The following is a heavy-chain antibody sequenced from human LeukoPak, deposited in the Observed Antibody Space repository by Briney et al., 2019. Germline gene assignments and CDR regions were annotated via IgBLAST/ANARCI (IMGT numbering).Heavy chain of an antibody. CDR2: IYPGDSES. V-gene: IGHV5-51*01. CDR1: GYNFANYW. D-gene: IGHD3-22*01. J-gene: IGHJ4*02. CDR3: ARLYYYDSSGPDY. Sequence: GESLQISCKCSGYNFANYWIGWVRQMPGKGLEWMGIIYPGDSESRYSPSFKGQVTISVDKSISTAYLQWGSLKASDTAMYYCARLYYYDSSGPDYWGQGTLVTVSS.